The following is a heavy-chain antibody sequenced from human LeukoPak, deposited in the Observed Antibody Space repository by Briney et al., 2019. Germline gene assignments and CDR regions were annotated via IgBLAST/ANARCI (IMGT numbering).Heavy chain of an antibody. CDR3: VKDRFSTSPSYFDY. D-gene: IGHD2-2*01. CDR2: IGGTGDTT. CDR1: GFTFSRSA. Sequence: GGSLRLSCAAAGFTFSRSAMSWVRQAPGKGLERVSGIGGTGDTTYYADSVKGRFIISRDNSKNTLFLQMNSLRAEDTAVYYCVKDRFSTSPSYFDYWGQGTLVAVSS. J-gene: IGHJ4*02. V-gene: IGHV3-23*01.